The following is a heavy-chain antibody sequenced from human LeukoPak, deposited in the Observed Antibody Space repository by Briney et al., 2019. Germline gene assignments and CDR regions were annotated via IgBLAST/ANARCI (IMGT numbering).Heavy chain of an antibody. CDR1: GYTFTSYY. CDR3: ARDMSGLQLVRYYYYYMDV. V-gene: IGHV1-2*02. J-gene: IGHJ6*03. CDR2: INPNSGGT. Sequence: ASVKVSCKASGYTFTSYYMHWVRQAPGQGLEWMGWINPNSGGTNYAQKFQGRVTMTRDTSISTAYMELSRLRSDDTAVYYCARDMSGLQLVRYYYYYMDVWGKGTTVTVSS. D-gene: IGHD6-6*01.